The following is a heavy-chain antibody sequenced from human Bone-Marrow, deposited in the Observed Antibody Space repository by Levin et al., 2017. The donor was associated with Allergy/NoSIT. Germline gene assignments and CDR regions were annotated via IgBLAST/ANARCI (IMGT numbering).Heavy chain of an antibody. D-gene: IGHD2-21*01. Sequence: VASVKVSCKASGYIFTTHSINWVRQAPGQGLEWMGWINSNTGNPTYAQGFTGRFVFSLDTSVSTAYLQIYSLEAEDTAVYYCARDASVIRFDYWGQGTLVTVSS. CDR1: GYIFTTHS. J-gene: IGHJ4*02. V-gene: IGHV7-4-1*01. CDR2: INSNTGNP. CDR3: ARDASVIRFDY.